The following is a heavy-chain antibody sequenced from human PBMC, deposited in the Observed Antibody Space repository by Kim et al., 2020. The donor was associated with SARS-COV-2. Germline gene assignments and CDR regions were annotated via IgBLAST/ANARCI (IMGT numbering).Heavy chain of an antibody. CDR1: SDSISSYY. CDR3: TRSAGRGSWHQFDY. D-gene: IGHD6-13*01. J-gene: IGHJ4*02. V-gene: IGHV4-59*01. CDR2: IYYSGST. Sequence: SETLSLTCTASSDSISSYYWSWIRQLPGNGLEWLGYIYYSGSTDYNPSLKSRVTISWDTSKNQVSLDVTSVSAADTAVYYCTRSAGRGSWHQFDYWGQGMLVTVSS.